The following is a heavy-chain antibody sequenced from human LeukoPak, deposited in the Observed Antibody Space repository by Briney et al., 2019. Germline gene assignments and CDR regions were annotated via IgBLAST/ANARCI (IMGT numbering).Heavy chain of an antibody. J-gene: IGHJ4*02. CDR2: IYTSGST. CDR1: GGSISSYC. Sequence: SETLSLTCTVSGGSISSYCWSWVREPPGKGVGWVGYIYTSGSTKYNPSLKSRVTISVDTSKNQFSLKLSSVTAADTAVYYCARSRKQWLVLFDYWGQGTLVTVSS. D-gene: IGHD6-19*01. V-gene: IGHV4-4*09. CDR3: ARSRKQWLVLFDY.